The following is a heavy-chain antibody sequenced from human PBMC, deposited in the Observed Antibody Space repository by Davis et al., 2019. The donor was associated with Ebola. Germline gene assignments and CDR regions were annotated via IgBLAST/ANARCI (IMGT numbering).Heavy chain of an antibody. Sequence: GGSLRLSCAASGFIFSDYYMSWIRQAPGKGLEWVSYISTSGSTIYYADSVKGRFTISRDNAKSSVYLEMNSLRAKDTAVYYCARAYRSTWPEYFQHWGQGTLVTVSS. J-gene: IGHJ1*01. CDR3: ARAYRSTWPEYFQH. CDR1: GFIFSDYY. CDR2: ISTSGSTI. D-gene: IGHD6-6*01. V-gene: IGHV3-11*01.